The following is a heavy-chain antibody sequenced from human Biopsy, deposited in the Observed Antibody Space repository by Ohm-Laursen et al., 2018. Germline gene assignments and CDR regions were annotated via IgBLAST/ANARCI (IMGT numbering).Heavy chain of an antibody. D-gene: IGHD3-9*01. CDR3: ATKLTGYFHH. Sequence: SVKVSCKVPGGTFSNYGVNWVRQAPGQGLEWPGGNIPILGTGNYAQKFQDRVTVDADTSTSSVTMELRSLRSDDTAVYYCATKLTGYFHHWGQGTLVIVSS. CDR2: NIPILGTG. J-gene: IGHJ1*01. V-gene: IGHV1-69*06. CDR1: GGTFSNYG.